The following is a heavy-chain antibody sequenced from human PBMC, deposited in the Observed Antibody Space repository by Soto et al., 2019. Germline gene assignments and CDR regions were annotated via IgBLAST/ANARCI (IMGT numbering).Heavy chain of an antibody. V-gene: IGHV3-30*03. CDR2: ITYDGSNK. J-gene: IGHJ4*02. CDR1: GFSFSTYG. CDR3: ATALSGMSPTYRFDS. Sequence: QVHLVESGGGGVQPGTSLRLSCAASGFSFSTYGIHWVRQAHGKGLEGVAVITYDGSNKYYQDSVKGLFTISRDNSRNTAFLHRHSQSAADMHTYWCATALSGMSPTYRFDSWGQGARVTVTS. D-gene: IGHD1-26*01.